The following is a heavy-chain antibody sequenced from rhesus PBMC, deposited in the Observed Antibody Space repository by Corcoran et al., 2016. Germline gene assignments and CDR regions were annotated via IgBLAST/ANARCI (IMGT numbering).Heavy chain of an antibody. Sequence: QLQLQESGPGLVKPSETLSVTCAVSGGSISSSYWSWIRQAPGKGLEWIGYISGSSGSTYYNPSLKSRVTISTDTSKNQFSLKLRSVTAADTAVYYCARRAAAFDYWGQGVLVTVSS. CDR3: ARRAAAFDY. CDR2: ISGSSGST. J-gene: IGHJ4*01. CDR1: GGSISSSY. D-gene: IGHD6-43*01. V-gene: IGHV4-169*01.